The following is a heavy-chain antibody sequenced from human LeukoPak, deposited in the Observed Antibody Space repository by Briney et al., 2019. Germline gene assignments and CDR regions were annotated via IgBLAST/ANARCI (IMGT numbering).Heavy chain of an antibody. J-gene: IGHJ3*02. V-gene: IGHV3-53*01. CDR3: AKQMDAFDI. D-gene: IGHD5-24*01. CDR2: IYTDGST. Sequence: AGGSLRLSCATSGFIVSSNYMSWVRQASGKGLEWVSLIYTDGSTYYADSVKGRFTISRDNSKNTLYLQMNSLRAEDTAVYYCAKQMDAFDIWGQGTMVAVSS. CDR1: GFIVSSNY.